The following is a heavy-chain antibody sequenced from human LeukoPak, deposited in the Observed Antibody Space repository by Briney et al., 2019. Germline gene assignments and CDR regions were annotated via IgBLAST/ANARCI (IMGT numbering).Heavy chain of an antibody. CDR1: GFTFSSYS. Sequence: GGSLRLSCAASGFTFSSYSINWVRQAPGKGLEWVSYISSSSSTIYYADSVKGRFTISRDNAKNSLYLQMNSLRAEDTAVYYCTELGITMIGGVWGKGTTVTISS. D-gene: IGHD3-10*02. V-gene: IGHV3-48*04. J-gene: IGHJ6*04. CDR2: ISSSSSTI. CDR3: TELGITMIGGV.